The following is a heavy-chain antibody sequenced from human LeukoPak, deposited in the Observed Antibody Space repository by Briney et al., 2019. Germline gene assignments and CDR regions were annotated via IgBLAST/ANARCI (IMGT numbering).Heavy chain of an antibody. V-gene: IGHV1-69*05. CDR3: ARDRWEYCSSTSCYNYYYYYMDV. CDR1: GGTFSSYA. J-gene: IGHJ6*03. Sequence: SVKVSCKASGGTFSSYAISWVRQAPGQGLEWMGGIIPIFGTANYAQKFQGRVTITTDESTSTAYMELSSLRSEDTAVYYCARDRWEYCSSTSCYNYYYYYMDVWGKRTTVTVSS. D-gene: IGHD2-2*02. CDR2: IIPIFGTA.